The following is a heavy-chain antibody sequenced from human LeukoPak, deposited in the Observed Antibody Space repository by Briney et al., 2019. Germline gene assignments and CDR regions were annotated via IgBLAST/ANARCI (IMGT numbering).Heavy chain of an antibody. CDR1: GYTFTGYY. D-gene: IGHD4-17*01. V-gene: IGHV1-2*02. CDR2: INPNSGGT. CDR3: ARVFGYGDYYDAFDI. Sequence: ASVKVSCKASGYTFTGYYMHWVRQAPGQGLEWMGWINPNSGGTNYAQKFQGRVTMTRDTSISTVYMELGRLRSDDTAVYYCARVFGYGDYYDAFDIWGQGTMVTVSS. J-gene: IGHJ3*02.